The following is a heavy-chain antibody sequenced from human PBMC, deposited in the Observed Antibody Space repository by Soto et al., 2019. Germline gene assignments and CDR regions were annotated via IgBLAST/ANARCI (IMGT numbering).Heavy chain of an antibody. CDR1: GDTFKNYA. D-gene: IGHD2-15*01. CDR3: AISGYNYGPFDY. Sequence: QVQLVQSGAEVRKPGSSVKVSCRASGDTFKNYAISWVRQAPGQGLEWMGGIIPISGKTDYSQTFNGRVTIDGDESTYTAQMELRGLRSDDTALYSCAISGYNYGPFDYWGRGLLVTVSS. V-gene: IGHV1-69*01. J-gene: IGHJ4*01. CDR2: IIPISGKT.